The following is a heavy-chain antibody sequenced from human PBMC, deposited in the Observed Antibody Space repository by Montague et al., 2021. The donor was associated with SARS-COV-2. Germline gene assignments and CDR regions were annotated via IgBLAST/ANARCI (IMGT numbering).Heavy chain of an antibody. CDR2: IDWDDDK. D-gene: IGHD6-13*01. Sequence: PALVKPTQTLTLTCTFSGFSLSTSGMCVSWIRQPPGKALEWLARIDWDDDKYYSTSLKTRLTISKDTSKNQAVLTMTNMDPVDTATYYCARMRIAAAGNPFDIWGQGTMVTVSS. CDR1: GFSLSTSGMC. J-gene: IGHJ3*02. CDR3: ARMRIAAAGNPFDI. V-gene: IGHV2-70*11.